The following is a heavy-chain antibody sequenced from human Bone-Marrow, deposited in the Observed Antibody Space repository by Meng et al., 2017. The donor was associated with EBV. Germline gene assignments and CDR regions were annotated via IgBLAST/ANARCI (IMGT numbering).Heavy chain of an antibody. Sequence: VQLVQSGAGVRKPGASVKVSCKASGYTFTNYAMQWVRQAPGQRLEWMGWINPGNGNTKYSQKFQGRASITRDISASIVYMELTSLRSEDTAVYYCATEPGYSSGWGQGTLVTVSS. J-gene: IGHJ4*02. CDR3: ATEPGYSSG. D-gene: IGHD6-19*01. V-gene: IGHV1-3*01. CDR1: GYTFTNYA. CDR2: INPGNGNT.